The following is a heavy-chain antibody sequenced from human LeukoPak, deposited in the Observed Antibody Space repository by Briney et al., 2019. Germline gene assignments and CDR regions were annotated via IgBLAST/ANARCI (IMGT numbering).Heavy chain of an antibody. CDR1: GFTSGYTFSSYG. Sequence: PGRSLRLSCDGSGFTSGYTFSSYGMHWVRQAPGKGLEWVASISNDAIFKNYADSVRGRFTISRDNSRNTLFLQMDSLGAEDTAVYHCAHAAHNLGYFSWGQGTLVTVSS. D-gene: IGHD1-1*01. J-gene: IGHJ5*02. V-gene: IGHV3-30*03. CDR2: ISNDAIFK. CDR3: AHAAHNLGYFS.